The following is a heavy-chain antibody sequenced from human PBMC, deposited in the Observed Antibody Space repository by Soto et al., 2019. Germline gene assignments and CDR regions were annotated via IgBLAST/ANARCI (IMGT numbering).Heavy chain of an antibody. Sequence: ASVKVSCKASGYTFTSYGISWVRQAPGQGLEWMGWISAYNGNTNYAQKLQGRVTMTTDTSTSKAYMELRSLRSDDTAVYYCARDEFSRVVTNGWFFDIWGQGTMVTVSS. D-gene: IGHD2-21*02. CDR1: GYTFTSYG. V-gene: IGHV1-18*01. CDR3: ARDEFSRVVTNGWFFDI. CDR2: ISAYNGNT. J-gene: IGHJ3*02.